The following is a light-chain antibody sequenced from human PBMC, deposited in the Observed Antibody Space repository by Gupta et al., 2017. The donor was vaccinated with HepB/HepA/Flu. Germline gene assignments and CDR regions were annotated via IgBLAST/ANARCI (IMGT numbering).Light chain of an antibody. V-gene: IGKV1-39*01. J-gene: IGKJ4*01. CDR1: QSISNY. CDR2: VAF. CDR3: QQTYSTPRT. Sequence: TQSPSSLSASVGDRVTITCRASQSISNYLNWYQQKPGKAPKLLIHVAFTLQSGVPSRFSGSGSGTDFTLTITSLQPEDFATYYCQQTYSTPRTFGGGTKVVIK.